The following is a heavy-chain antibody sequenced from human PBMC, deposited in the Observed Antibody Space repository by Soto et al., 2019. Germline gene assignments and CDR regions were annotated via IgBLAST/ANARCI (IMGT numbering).Heavy chain of an antibody. J-gene: IGHJ3*02. CDR2: ISYDGSNK. V-gene: IGHV3-30*18. Sequence: GGSLRLSCAASGFTFSSYGMHWVRQAPGKGLEWVAVISYDGSNKYYADSVKGRFTISRDNSKNTLYLQMNSLRAEDTAVYYCAKAGSSDAFDIWGQGTMVTVSS. CDR1: GFTFSSYG. CDR3: AKAGSSDAFDI. D-gene: IGHD6-6*01.